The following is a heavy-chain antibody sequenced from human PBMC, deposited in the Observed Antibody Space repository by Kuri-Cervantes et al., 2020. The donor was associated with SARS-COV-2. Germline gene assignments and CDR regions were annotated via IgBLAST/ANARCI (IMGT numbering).Heavy chain of an antibody. D-gene: IGHD3-3*01. CDR2: ISSSSSYI. CDR3: AREFHDFWSGYYGPYYFYAMDV. Sequence: GGSLRLSCAASGFTFSSYSMNWVRQAPGKGLEWVSSISSSSSYIYYADSVKGRFTISRDNAKNSLYLQMNSLRAEDTAVYYCAREFHDFWSGYYGPYYFYAMDVWGQGTTVTVSS. V-gene: IGHV3-21*01. J-gene: IGHJ6*02. CDR1: GFTFSSYS.